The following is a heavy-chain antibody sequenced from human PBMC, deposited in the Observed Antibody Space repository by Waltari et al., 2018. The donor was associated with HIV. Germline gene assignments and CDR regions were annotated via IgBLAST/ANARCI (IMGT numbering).Heavy chain of an antibody. CDR1: GYTFTVYY. J-gene: IGHJ3*02. V-gene: IGHV1-2*02. Sequence: QVQLVQSGAEVKKPGASAKVSCKDSGYTFTVYYMPWVRQAPGQGLEWRGWINPNSGGTNYAQKFQGRVTMTRDMSISTTYMELSRLSSDDTAVYYCAREIGYSYGWGAFDIWGQGTMVTVSS. CDR2: INPNSGGT. CDR3: AREIGYSYGWGAFDI. D-gene: IGHD5-18*01.